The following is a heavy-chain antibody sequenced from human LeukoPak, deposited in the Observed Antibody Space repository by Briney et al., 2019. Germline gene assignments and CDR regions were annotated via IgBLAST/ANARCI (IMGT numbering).Heavy chain of an antibody. CDR1: GYTFTSYA. V-gene: IGHV7-4-1*02. CDR2: INTNTGNP. D-gene: IGHD2-15*01. CDR3: ARDPRYCSGGSCYSYYYYGMDV. Sequence: ASVKVSCKASGYTFTSYAMNWVRQAPGQGLEWMGWINTNTGNPTYAQGFTGRFVFSLDTSVSTAYLQISSLKAEDTAVYYCARDPRYCSGGSCYSYYYYGMDVWGQGTTVTVSS. J-gene: IGHJ6*02.